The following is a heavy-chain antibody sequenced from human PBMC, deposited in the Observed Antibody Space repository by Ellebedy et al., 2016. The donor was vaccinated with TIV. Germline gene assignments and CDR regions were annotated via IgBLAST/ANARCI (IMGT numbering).Heavy chain of an antibody. Sequence: GESLKISCQGSGYSFPSYWIGWVRQMPGKGLEWMGIISPGDSDTRYSPSFQGQVTISADKSISTAYLQWSSLKASDTAMYYCARRGTGSSWYGYYYYMDVWGKGTTVTVSS. CDR3: ARRGTGSSWYGYYYYMDV. J-gene: IGHJ6*03. CDR1: GYSFPSYW. V-gene: IGHV5-51*01. D-gene: IGHD6-13*01. CDR2: ISPGDSDT.